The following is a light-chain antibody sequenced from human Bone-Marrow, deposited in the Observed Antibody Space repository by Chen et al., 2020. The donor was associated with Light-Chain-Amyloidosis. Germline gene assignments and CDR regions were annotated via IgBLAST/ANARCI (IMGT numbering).Light chain of an antibody. V-gene: IGLV2-23*03. CDR1: FIGPFNL. CDR2: DGS. Sequence: QFALPQPASVSGPPGRWIPIPCTGPFIGPFNLVSWYQQNPGNAPKLIIYDGSRRPPEVSDRFSGSTSGNTASLTISGLQTDDEADYYCCSYGGYSTFVFGGGTKLTVL. J-gene: IGLJ2*01. CDR3: CSYGGYSTFV.